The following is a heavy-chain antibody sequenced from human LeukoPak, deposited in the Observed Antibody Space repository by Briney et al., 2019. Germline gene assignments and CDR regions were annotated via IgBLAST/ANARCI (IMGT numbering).Heavy chain of an antibody. CDR2: IYPGDSDT. CDR3: ARMKWFGEVGYYYYYMDV. Sequence: GESLKISCKGSGYSFTSYWIGWVRPMPGKGLERMGIIYPGDSDTRYSTSCQGQVTISADKSISTAYLQWSSLKASDTAMYYCARMKWFGEVGYYYYYMDVWGKGTTVTVSS. CDR1: GYSFTSYW. V-gene: IGHV5-51*01. J-gene: IGHJ6*03. D-gene: IGHD3-10*01.